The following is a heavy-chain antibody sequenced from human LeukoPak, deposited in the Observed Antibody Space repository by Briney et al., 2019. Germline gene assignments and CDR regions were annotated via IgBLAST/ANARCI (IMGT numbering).Heavy chain of an antibody. J-gene: IGHJ4*02. Sequence: SQTLSLTCTVSGGSISSGDYYWSWIRQPPGKGLEWIGYIYYSGSTYYNPSLKSRVTISVDTSKNQFSLKLSSVTAADTAVYYCARVGSPTNYCDSSGYYQYFDYWGQGTLVTVSS. CDR1: GGSISSGDYY. CDR2: IYYSGST. CDR3: ARVGSPTNYCDSSGYYQYFDY. D-gene: IGHD3-22*01. V-gene: IGHV4-30-4*08.